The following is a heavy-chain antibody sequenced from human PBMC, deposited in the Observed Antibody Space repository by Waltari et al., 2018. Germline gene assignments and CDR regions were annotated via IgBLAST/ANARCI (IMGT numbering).Heavy chain of an antibody. Sequence: HLVESGGGVVQPGGSLRLSCAAAGFTFRYFGMHWVGQAPGKGLEWVVFIRYDGSNQEYVDSVKGRFSISRDNSRNTVYLQMNSLRVEDTAVYYCAKDRGGGYGGLRPDAFDIWGEGTRVIVSS. CDR2: IRYDGSNQ. CDR3: AKDRGGGYGGLRPDAFDI. J-gene: IGHJ3*02. D-gene: IGHD3-10*01. CDR1: GFTFRYFG. V-gene: IGHV3-30*02.